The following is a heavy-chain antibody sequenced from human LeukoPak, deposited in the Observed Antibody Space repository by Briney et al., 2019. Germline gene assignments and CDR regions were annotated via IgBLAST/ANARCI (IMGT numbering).Heavy chain of an antibody. Sequence: SETLSLTCTVSGGSISSGSYYWSWIRQPAGKGLEWIGYIYYSGSTNYNPSLKSRVTISVDTSKNQFSLKLSSVTAADTAVYYCAGTGCDSTFDYWGQGTLVTVSS. D-gene: IGHD2/OR15-2a*01. CDR2: IYYSGST. CDR3: AGTGCDSTFDY. CDR1: GGSISSGSYY. J-gene: IGHJ4*02. V-gene: IGHV4-61*10.